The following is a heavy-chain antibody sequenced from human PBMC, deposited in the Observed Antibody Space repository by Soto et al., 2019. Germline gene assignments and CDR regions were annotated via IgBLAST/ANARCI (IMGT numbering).Heavy chain of an antibody. CDR2: ISPDNGNT. D-gene: IGHD5-12*01. CDR1: GYTFTLYG. CDR3: ATALGYSGYAGMDV. Sequence: QVQLVQSGGEVKKPGASVKVSCKASGYTFTLYGINWVRQAPGQGLEWMGWISPDNGNTNYAQKLQGRVSMTTDTSTSTVYMELRRLRSDDTAVYYCATALGYSGYAGMDVWGEGTTVTVSS. V-gene: IGHV1-18*01. J-gene: IGHJ6*04.